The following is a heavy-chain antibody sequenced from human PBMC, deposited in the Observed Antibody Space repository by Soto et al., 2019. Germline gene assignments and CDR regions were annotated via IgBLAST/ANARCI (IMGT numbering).Heavy chain of an antibody. J-gene: IGHJ6*02. V-gene: IGHV4-59*12. D-gene: IGHD3-10*01. Sequence: SETLSLTCTVSGGSISSYYWSWIRQPPGKGLGWIGYIYYSGSTNYNPSLKSRVTISVDTSKNQFSLKLSSVTAADTAVYYCARLRSKRGSGRLYGMEVWGQGTTVTVSS. CDR2: IYYSGST. CDR3: ARLRSKRGSGRLYGMEV. CDR1: GGSISSYY.